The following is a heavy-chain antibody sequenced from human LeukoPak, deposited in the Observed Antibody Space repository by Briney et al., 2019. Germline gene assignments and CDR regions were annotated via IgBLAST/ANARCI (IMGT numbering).Heavy chain of an antibody. CDR2: ISGSGGST. V-gene: IGHV3-23*01. CDR3: ARDSRGVGSGCFFSSFDY. Sequence: GGSLRLSCAASGFTFSSYAMSWVRQAPGKGLEWVSAISGSGGSTYYADSVKGRFTISRDNSKNTLYLQMNSLRAEDTAVYYCARDSRGVGSGCFFSSFDYWGQGTLFTVSS. J-gene: IGHJ4*02. CDR1: GFTFSSYA. D-gene: IGHD6-19*01.